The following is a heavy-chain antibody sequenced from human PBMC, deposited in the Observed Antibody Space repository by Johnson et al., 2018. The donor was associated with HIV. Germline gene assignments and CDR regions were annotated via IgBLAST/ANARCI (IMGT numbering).Heavy chain of an antibody. D-gene: IGHD6-19*01. V-gene: IGHV3-30-3*01. CDR1: AFSFSNYP. CDR2: ISYDGSNK. Sequence: QMQLVESGGGVVQPGRSLRLSCAASAFSFSNYPMHWVRQAPGKGLEWVAVISYDGSNKYYADSVKGRFTISRDNAKNTLYLQINSLRAEDTAVYYCARGKKQWLDEDAFDIWGQGTMVTVSS. CDR3: ARGKKQWLDEDAFDI. J-gene: IGHJ3*02.